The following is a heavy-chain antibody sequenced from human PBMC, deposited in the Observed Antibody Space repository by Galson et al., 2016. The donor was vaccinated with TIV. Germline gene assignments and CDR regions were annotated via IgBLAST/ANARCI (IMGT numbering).Heavy chain of an antibody. CDR1: GFTFSTYV. J-gene: IGHJ4*02. D-gene: IGHD3-9*01. CDR3: ARICGLTPDIHDSI. Sequence: SLRLSCAASGFTFSTYVMHWVRQAPGKGLEWVAFVRYDGSHKNYADSVTGRFTVSRDNARNTLYLQMNSLRAEDTAIYYCARICGLTPDIHDSIWGQGTLVTVSS. V-gene: IGHV3-33*01. CDR2: VRYDGSHK.